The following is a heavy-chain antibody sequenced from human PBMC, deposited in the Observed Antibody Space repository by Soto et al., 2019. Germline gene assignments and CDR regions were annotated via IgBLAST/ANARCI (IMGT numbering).Heavy chain of an antibody. CDR2: IYYSGST. V-gene: IGHV4-30-4*01. CDR3: ASGYYGSGSFKDWFDP. J-gene: IGHJ5*02. Sequence: PSETLSLTCTVSRGSISSGDYYWSWIRQPPGKGLEWIGYIYYSGSTYYNPSLKSRVTISVDTSKNQFSLKLSSVTAADTAVYYCASGYYGSGSFKDWFDPWGQGTLVTVSS. CDR1: RGSISSGDYY. D-gene: IGHD3-10*01.